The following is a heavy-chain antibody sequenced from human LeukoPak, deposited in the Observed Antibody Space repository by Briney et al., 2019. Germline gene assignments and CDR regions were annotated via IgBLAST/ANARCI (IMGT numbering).Heavy chain of an antibody. CDR1: GGSISGYY. CDR2: IYYSGST. D-gene: IGHD5/OR15-5a*01. J-gene: IGHJ4*02. V-gene: IGHV4-59*01. CDR3: ARANTLYETYYFDY. Sequence: PSETLSLTCTVSGGSISGYYWTWLRQPPGKGLDWIGYIYYSGSTNYNPSLKSRVTISIDTSKNQFSLKLSSVTAADTAVYYCARANTLYETYYFDYWGQGTLVTVSS.